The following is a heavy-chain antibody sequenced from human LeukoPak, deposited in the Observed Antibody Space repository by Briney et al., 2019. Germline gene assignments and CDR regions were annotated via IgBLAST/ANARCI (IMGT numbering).Heavy chain of an antibody. CDR3: ARAAYYDILTGHGALNWFDP. D-gene: IGHD3-9*01. V-gene: IGHV3-48*01. J-gene: IGHJ5*02. CDR2: ISSSSSTI. Sequence: GGSLRLSCAASGFTFSSYSMNWVRQAPGKGLEWVSYISSSSSTIYYADSVKGRFTISRDNAKNSLYLQMNSLRAEDTAVYYCARAAYYDILTGHGALNWFDPWGQGTLVTVSS. CDR1: GFTFSSYS.